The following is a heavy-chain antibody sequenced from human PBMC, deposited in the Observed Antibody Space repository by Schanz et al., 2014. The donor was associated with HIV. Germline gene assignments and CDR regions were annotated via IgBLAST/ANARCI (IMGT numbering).Heavy chain of an antibody. CDR3: AKSNGGDTAVVQYYFDY. CDR2: IKEDGIEK. D-gene: IGHD5-18*01. CDR1: GFRFRSYW. Sequence: EVQLVESGGSLVQPGGSLRLSCAASGFRFRSYWMSWVRQAPGKGLEWVANIKEDGIEKYYVDSVKGRFTISRDNAKNSLYLNMYSLRAEDTAVYFCAKSNGGDTAVVQYYFDYWGQGTLVSVSS. J-gene: IGHJ4*02. V-gene: IGHV3-7*01.